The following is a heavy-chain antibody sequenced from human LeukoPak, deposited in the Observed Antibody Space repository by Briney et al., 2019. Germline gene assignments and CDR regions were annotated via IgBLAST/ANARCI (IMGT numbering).Heavy chain of an antibody. D-gene: IGHD4-17*01. Sequence: GESLKISCKGSEYSFTTYWIAWVRQMPGKGLEWMGIIYPGDSDTRYSPSFQGQVTISADKSISTAYLQWSSLKASDTAMYYCARHFRSNGDYGPPDYWGQGTLVTVSS. J-gene: IGHJ4*02. V-gene: IGHV5-51*01. CDR2: IYPGDSDT. CDR1: EYSFTTYW. CDR3: ARHFRSNGDYGPPDY.